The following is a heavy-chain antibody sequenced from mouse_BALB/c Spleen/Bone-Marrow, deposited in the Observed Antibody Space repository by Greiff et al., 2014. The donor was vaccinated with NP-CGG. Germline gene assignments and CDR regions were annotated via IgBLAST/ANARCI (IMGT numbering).Heavy chain of an antibody. Sequence: VQREESGAELVRPGSSVKISCKASGYAFSSYWMNWVKQGPGQGLEWIGQIYPGDGDTNYNGKFKGKATLTADKSSSTAYMQLSSLTSEDSAVYFCAREGYDYDWFAYWGQGTLVTVSA. CDR2: IYPGDGDT. D-gene: IGHD2-4*01. J-gene: IGHJ3*01. V-gene: IGHV1-80*01. CDR1: GYAFSSYW. CDR3: AREGYDYDWFAY.